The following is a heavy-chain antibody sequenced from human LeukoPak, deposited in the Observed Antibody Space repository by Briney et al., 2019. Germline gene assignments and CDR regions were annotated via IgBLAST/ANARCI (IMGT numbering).Heavy chain of an antibody. D-gene: IGHD3-22*01. CDR2: IWYDGSNK. J-gene: IGHJ4*02. Sequence: GGSLRLSCAASGFTFSSYGMHWVRQAPGKGLGWVAVIWYDGSNKYYADSVKGRFTISRDNSKNTLYLQMNSLRAEDTAVYYCARGFYYDSSGYFIDYWGQGTLVTVSS. CDR1: GFTFSSYG. V-gene: IGHV3-33*08. CDR3: ARGFYYDSSGYFIDY.